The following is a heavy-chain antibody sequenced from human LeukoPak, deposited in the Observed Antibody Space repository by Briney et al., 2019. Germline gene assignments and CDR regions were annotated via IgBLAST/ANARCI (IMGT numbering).Heavy chain of an antibody. Sequence: QAGGSLRLSCAASGFTFDDYAMHWVRQAPGKGLEWVSCISWNSGSIGYADSVKGRFTISRDNAKNSLYLQMNRLRAEDTALYYCAKGERYSSSSDFDYWGQGTLVTVSS. CDR1: GFTFDDYA. J-gene: IGHJ4*02. V-gene: IGHV3-9*01. CDR3: AKGERYSSSSDFDY. D-gene: IGHD6-6*01. CDR2: ISWNSGSI.